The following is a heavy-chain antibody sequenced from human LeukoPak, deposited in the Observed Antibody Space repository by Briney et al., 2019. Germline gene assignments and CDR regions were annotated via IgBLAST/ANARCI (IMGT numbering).Heavy chain of an antibody. V-gene: IGHV4-30-2*01. D-gene: IGHD6-6*01. Sequence: PSETLSLTCAVSGGSISSGGYSWSWIRQPPGKGLEWIGYIYHSGSTYYNPSLKSRVTISVDTSKNQFSLKLSSVTAADTAVYYCARRYSSSGYFDYWGQGTLVTVSS. CDR3: ARRYSSSGYFDY. CDR1: GGSISSGGYS. J-gene: IGHJ4*02. CDR2: IYHSGST.